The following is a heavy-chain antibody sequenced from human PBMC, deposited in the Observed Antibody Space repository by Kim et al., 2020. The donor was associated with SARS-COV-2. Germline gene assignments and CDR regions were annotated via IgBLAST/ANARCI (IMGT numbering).Heavy chain of an antibody. CDR3: ARASFGSYYYGMDV. J-gene: IGHJ6*02. Sequence: ADSVKGRFTISRGNSKNTLYLQMNGLRAEDTAVYYCARASFGSYYYGMDVWGQGTTVTVSS. D-gene: IGHD3-3*01. V-gene: IGHV3-30*01.